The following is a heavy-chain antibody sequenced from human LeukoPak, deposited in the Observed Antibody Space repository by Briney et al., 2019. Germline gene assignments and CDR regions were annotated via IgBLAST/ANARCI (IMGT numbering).Heavy chain of an antibody. CDR1: GFTFDDYA. V-gene: IGHV3-9*01. Sequence: PGGSLRLSCAASGFTFDDYAMHWVRQAPGKGLEWVSGISWNSGSIGYADSVKGRSTISRDNAKNSLYLQMNSLRAEDTAVYYCARDRPIVATFQEYGMDVWGQGTTVTVSS. D-gene: IGHD5-12*01. CDR2: ISWNSGSI. CDR3: ARDRPIVATFQEYGMDV. J-gene: IGHJ6*02.